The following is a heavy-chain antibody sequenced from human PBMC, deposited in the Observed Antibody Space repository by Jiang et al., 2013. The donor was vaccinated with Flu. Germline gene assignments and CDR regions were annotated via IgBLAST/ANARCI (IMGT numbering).Heavy chain of an antibody. CDR3: AVSNGDYVLYYYYGMDV. Sequence: EVKKPGASVKVSCKASGYTFTSYYMHWVRQAPGQGLEWMGIINPSGGSTSYAQKFQGRVTMTRDTSTSTVYMELSSLRSEDTAVYYCAVSNGDYVLYYYYGMDVWGQGTTVTVSS. D-gene: IGHD4-17*01. J-gene: IGHJ6*02. CDR1: GYTFTSYY. V-gene: IGHV1-46*01. CDR2: INPSGGST.